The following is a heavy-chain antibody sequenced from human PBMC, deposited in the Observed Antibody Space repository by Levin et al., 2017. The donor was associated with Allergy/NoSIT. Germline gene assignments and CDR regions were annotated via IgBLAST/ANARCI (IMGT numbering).Heavy chain of an antibody. CDR1: GGSISSSSYY. D-gene: IGHD3-9*01. Sequence: SQTLSLTCTVSGGSISSSSYYWGWIRQPPGKGLEWIGSIYYSGSTYYNPSLKSRVTISVDTSKNQFSLKLSSVTAADTAVYYCARQYDILTGDYSPADIYAFDIWGQGTMVTVSS. V-gene: IGHV4-39*01. CDR2: IYYSGST. J-gene: IGHJ3*02. CDR3: ARQYDILTGDYSPADIYAFDI.